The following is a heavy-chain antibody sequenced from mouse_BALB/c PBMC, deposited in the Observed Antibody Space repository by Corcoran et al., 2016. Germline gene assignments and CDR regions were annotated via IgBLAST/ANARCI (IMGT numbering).Heavy chain of an antibody. D-gene: IGHD2-3*01. CDR1: GYTFTSYV. CDR2: INPYNDGT. CDR3: AWDGSWFAY. Sequence: EVQLQQSGPELVKPGASVKMSCKASGYTFTSYVMHWVKQKPGQGLEWIGYINPYNDGTKYNEKFKGKTTLTSDKASSTAYMELSSLTSEDAAGYYCAWDGSWFAYWGQGTLVTVSA. J-gene: IGHJ3*01. V-gene: IGHV1S136*01.